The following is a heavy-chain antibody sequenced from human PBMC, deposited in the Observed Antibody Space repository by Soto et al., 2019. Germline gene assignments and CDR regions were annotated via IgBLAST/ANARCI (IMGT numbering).Heavy chain of an antibody. D-gene: IGHD3-22*01. Sequence: GSLRLSCAASGFTFSNAWMNWVRQAPGKGLEWVGRIKSKTDGGTTDYAAPVKGRFTISRDDSKNTLYLQMNSLKTEDTAVYYCTTTTYYYDSSGYYFGCDIWGQGTMVTVSS. CDR2: IKSKTDGGTT. CDR3: TTTTYYYDSSGYYFGCDI. CDR1: GFTFSNAW. V-gene: IGHV3-15*07. J-gene: IGHJ3*02.